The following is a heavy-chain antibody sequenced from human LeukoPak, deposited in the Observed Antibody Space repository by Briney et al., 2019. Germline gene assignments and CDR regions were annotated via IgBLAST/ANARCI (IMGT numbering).Heavy chain of an antibody. J-gene: IGHJ6*03. D-gene: IGHD2-15*01. CDR1: GYTFTSYG. CDR3: ASPCSGGSCYGSDYGDYVDRDCAGLCYYYYYMDV. Sequence: GASVKVSCKASGYTFTSYGISWVRQAPGQGLEWMGGIIPIFGTANYAQKFQGRVTITADKSTSTAYMELSSLRSEDTAVYYCASPCSGGSCYGSDYGDYVDRDCAGLCYYYYYMDVWGKGTTVTVSS. CDR2: IIPIFGTA. V-gene: IGHV1-69*06.